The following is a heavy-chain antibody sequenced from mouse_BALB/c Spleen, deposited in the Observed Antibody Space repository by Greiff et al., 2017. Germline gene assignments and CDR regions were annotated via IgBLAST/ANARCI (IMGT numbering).Heavy chain of an antibody. V-gene: IGHV14-3*02. CDR1: GFNIKDTY. J-gene: IGHJ4*01. CDR2: IDPANGNT. Sequence: EVQLQQSGAELVKPGASVKLSCTASGFNIKDTYMNWVKQRPEQGLEWIGRIDPANGNTKDDPKFQGKATITADTSSNTAYLQLSSLTSEDTAVYYCARDGNYGYAMDYWGQGTSVTVSS. CDR3: ARDGNYGYAMDY. D-gene: IGHD2-1*01.